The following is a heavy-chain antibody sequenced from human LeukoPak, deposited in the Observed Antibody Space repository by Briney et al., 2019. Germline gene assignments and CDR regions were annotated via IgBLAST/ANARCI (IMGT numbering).Heavy chain of an antibody. CDR2: IKSKTDGGKK. Sequence: GGSLRLSCAASGFTFSNAWMNWVRQAPGKGLECVAGIKSKTDGGKKKNVAPVKGRVTISRDDSKNRLYLQMNRLKTEDTAVYYCTTVRFDWNYVWFDPWGQGTLDTVSS. J-gene: IGHJ5*02. D-gene: IGHD1-7*01. CDR3: TTVRFDWNYVWFDP. CDR1: GFTFSNAW. V-gene: IGHV3-15*01.